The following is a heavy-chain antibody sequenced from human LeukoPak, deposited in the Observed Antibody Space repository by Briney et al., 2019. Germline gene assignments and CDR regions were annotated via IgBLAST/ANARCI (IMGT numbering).Heavy chain of an antibody. CDR2: ISSNGGST. Sequence: GGSLRLSCSASRFTFSRYAMHWVRQAPGKGLEYVSAISSNGGSTYYADSVKGRFTISRDNSKNTLYLQMNSLRADDTAVYYCAREVLGFDSWGQGALVTVSS. V-gene: IGHV3-64*04. CDR1: RFTFSRYA. D-gene: IGHD3-16*01. CDR3: AREVLGFDS. J-gene: IGHJ4*02.